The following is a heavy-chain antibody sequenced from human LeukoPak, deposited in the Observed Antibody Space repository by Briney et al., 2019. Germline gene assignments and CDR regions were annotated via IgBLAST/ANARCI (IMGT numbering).Heavy chain of an antibody. CDR1: GFTFSSYW. CDR3: ARGVGGSDDY. CDR2: MSRDGTTT. V-gene: IGHV3-74*01. D-gene: IGHD5-12*01. Sequence: GGSLRLSRAASGFTFSSYWMHWVCQAPGKGLVWVSRMSRDGTTTTYADSVKGRFTISRDNAKNTLYLQMDSLRAEDTAVYYCARGVGGSDDYWGQGNLVSVSS. J-gene: IGHJ4*02.